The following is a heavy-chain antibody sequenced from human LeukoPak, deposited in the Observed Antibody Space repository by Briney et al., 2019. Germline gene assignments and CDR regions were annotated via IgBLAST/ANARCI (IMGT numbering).Heavy chain of an antibody. D-gene: IGHD6-13*01. J-gene: IGHJ4*02. V-gene: IGHV4-59*08. Sequence: SETLSFTCTVSGGSISTYYWTWIRQPPGKGLEWIGFINYSGSTNYNPSLKSRVTISVDTSKNQFSLRLSSVAAADTAVYYCTRQGETNSWSYLRYWGQGTLVTVSS. CDR2: INYSGST. CDR1: GGSISTYY. CDR3: TRQGETNSWSYLRY.